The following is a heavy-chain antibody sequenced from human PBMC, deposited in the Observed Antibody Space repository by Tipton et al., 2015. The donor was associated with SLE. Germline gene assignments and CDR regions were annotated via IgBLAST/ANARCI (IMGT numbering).Heavy chain of an antibody. CDR3: ARDRVCSGTNCFDFDSSGYVDY. CDR2: ISNIGNTI. D-gene: IGHD2-15*01. V-gene: IGHV3-48*04. J-gene: IGHJ4*02. Sequence: SLRLSCAASGFTFSTYGMHWVRQAPGKGLEWVSYISNIGNTISYADSVKGRFTVSRDNAKNSLYLQMNSLRAEDTAVYYCARDRVCSGTNCFDFDSSGYVDYWGQGTLVTVSS. CDR1: GFTFSTYG.